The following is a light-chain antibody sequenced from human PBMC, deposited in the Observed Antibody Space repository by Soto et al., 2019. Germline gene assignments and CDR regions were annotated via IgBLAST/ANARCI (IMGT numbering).Light chain of an antibody. Sequence: DIQMTQSPSTVCASVGDRVTITCRASQRINPWLAWHQQKPGKAPKVLIYKTSDLENGVPSRFSGSGSGTEFTLTITNLQPDDFATYYCQQYYSRETFGQGTKV. J-gene: IGKJ1*01. CDR2: KTS. CDR3: QQYYSRET. CDR1: QRINPW. V-gene: IGKV1-5*03.